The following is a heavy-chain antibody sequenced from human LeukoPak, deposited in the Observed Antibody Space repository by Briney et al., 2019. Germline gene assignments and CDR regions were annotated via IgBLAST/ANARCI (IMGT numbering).Heavy chain of an antibody. Sequence: SVKVSCKASGVTFSSYAISWVRQAPGQGLEWMGGIIPIFGTANYAQKFQGRVTITADKSTSTAYMELSSLRSEDTAVYYCARGYYYDSSDYQQPNHFDYWGQGTLVTVSS. V-gene: IGHV1-69*06. D-gene: IGHD3-22*01. CDR1: GVTFSSYA. CDR3: ARGYYYDSSDYQQPNHFDY. J-gene: IGHJ4*02. CDR2: IIPIFGTA.